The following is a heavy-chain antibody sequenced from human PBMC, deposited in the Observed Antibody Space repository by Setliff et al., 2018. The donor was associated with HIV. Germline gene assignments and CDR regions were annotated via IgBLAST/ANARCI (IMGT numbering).Heavy chain of an antibody. V-gene: IGHV4-34*01. CDR1: GGSFSGFY. CDR2: INHSGNT. J-gene: IGHJ4*02. Sequence: SETLSLTCDVYGGSFSGFYWTWIRQPPGKGLEWIGEINHSGNTNYNPSLNSRVLISVDTSKNQFSLKMLSVTAADTAVYYCARGLGHYGSGSSLPLGYWGQGTLVTGSA. CDR3: ARGLGHYGSGSSLPLGY. D-gene: IGHD3-10*01.